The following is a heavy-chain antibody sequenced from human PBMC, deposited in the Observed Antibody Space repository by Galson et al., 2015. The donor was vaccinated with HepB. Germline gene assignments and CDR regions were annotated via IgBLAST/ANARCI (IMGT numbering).Heavy chain of an antibody. CDR1: GYTFTSYA. V-gene: IGHV1-3*01. J-gene: IGHJ4*02. CDR3: ARATSSSWYRGHYFDY. CDR2: INAGNGNT. D-gene: IGHD6-13*01. Sequence: SVKVSCKASGYTFTSYAMHWVRQAPGQRLEWMGWINAGNGNTKYSQKFQGGVTITMDTSASTAYMELGSLRSEDTAVYYCARATSSSWYRGHYFDYWGQGTLVTVSS.